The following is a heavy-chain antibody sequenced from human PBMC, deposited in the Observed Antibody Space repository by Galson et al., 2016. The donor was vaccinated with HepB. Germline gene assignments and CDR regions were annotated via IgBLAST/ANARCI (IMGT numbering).Heavy chain of an antibody. D-gene: IGHD2-15*01. CDR1: GFTFSPYN. J-gene: IGHJ4*02. Sequence: SLRLSCAASGFTFSPYNMNWVRQTPEKGLEWVSVIYSGGSTYYADHVKGRFTISRDNDKNTLYLQMNSLRDEDTAVFYWAKHAGWYGRGYFDYWGQGTLVTVSS. CDR2: IYSGGST. CDR3: AKHAGWYGRGYFDY. V-gene: IGHV3-66*04.